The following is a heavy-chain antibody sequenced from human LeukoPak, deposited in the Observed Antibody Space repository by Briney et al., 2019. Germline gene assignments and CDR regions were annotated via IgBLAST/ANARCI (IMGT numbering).Heavy chain of an antibody. D-gene: IGHD1-26*01. CDR2: IRDDGGEM. CDR3: ARDKPRGSYYGSIFDS. Sequence: GESLKISCEASGFTFSSCWMSWVRQAPGKGLEWVANIRDDGGEMYYVDSAKGRFTISRDNAKSSLFLQMNSLRAEDAAVYYCARDKPRGSYYGSIFDSWGQGTLVTVSS. CDR1: GFTFSSCW. J-gene: IGHJ4*02. V-gene: IGHV3-7*01.